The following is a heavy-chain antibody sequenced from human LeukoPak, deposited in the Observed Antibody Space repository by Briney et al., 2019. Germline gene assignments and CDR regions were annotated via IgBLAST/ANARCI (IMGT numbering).Heavy chain of an antibody. Sequence: GRSLRLSCEASGFTFSSYAMHWVRQAPGKGLEWVAVISYDGSNKYYADSVKGRFTISRDNSKNTLYLQMNSLRAEDTAVYYCARVVGGSYWPLIDYWGQGTLVTVSS. CDR3: ARVVGGSYWPLIDY. D-gene: IGHD1-26*01. CDR1: GFTFSSYA. V-gene: IGHV3-30-3*01. J-gene: IGHJ4*02. CDR2: ISYDGSNK.